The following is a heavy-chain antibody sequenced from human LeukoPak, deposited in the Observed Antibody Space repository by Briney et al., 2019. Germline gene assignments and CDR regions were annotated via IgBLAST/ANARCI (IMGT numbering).Heavy chain of an antibody. V-gene: IGHV4-39*01. J-gene: IGHJ4*02. CDR2: NYYSGST. Sequence: SETVSLTRIVSGGSLRRSSYYWGWIRQPPGKGLEWIGRNYYSGSTYYKLSLKSRGHISLVTAQNQYSLELSYVSAADRAVYYCARPNDYYVSGSYLYYFDYWGQGTLVTVSS. CDR1: GGSLRRSSYY. D-gene: IGHD3-10*01. CDR3: ARPNDYYVSGSYLYYFDY.